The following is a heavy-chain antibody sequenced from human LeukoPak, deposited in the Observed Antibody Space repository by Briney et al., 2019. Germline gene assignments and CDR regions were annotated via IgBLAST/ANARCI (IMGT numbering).Heavy chain of an antibody. CDR1: GFTVSSRY. CDR3: ARAPNWRFDH. Sequence: PGGSLRLSCAGSGFTVSSRYMSWVRQAPGKGLEWVSVIYSGGDTYYADSVKGRFTISRDDSKNTLYLHMNSLRAEDTAVYYCARAPNWRFDHWGQGTLVTVSS. CDR2: IYSGGDT. V-gene: IGHV3-53*01. D-gene: IGHD1-1*01. J-gene: IGHJ4*02.